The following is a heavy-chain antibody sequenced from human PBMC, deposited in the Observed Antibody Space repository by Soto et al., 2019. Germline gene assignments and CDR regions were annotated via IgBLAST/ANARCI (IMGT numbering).Heavy chain of an antibody. D-gene: IGHD2-8*02. Sequence: GGSLRLSCAASGFTFSNYAMNWVRQAPGKGLEWVSAISDSGGDTYHADSVKGRFTISRDNAMNTLYLQMSTLRAEDTAVYYCAKGSAGGRPYFFDYWGQGALVTVSS. CDR2: ISDSGGDT. CDR1: GFTFSNYA. CDR3: AKGSAGGRPYFFDY. J-gene: IGHJ4*02. V-gene: IGHV3-23*01.